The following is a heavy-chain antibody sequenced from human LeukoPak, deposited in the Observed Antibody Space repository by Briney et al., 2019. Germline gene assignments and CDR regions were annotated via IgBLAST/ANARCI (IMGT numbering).Heavy chain of an antibody. CDR1: GGSISSSTYY. V-gene: IGHV4-39*02. D-gene: IGHD3-3*01. J-gene: IGHJ4*02. CDR3: AKDSWSGTGYFDY. CDR2: IYYSGTT. Sequence: SETLSLTCTVSGGSISSSTYYSGWIRQPPGKGLEWVGSIYYSGTTYYSPSLRSRVTISVDTSKNQFSLKVSSVTAADTGVYYCAKDSWSGTGYFDYWGQGTLVTVSS.